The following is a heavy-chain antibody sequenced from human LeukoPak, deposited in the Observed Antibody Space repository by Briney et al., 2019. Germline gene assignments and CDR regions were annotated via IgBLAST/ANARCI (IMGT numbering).Heavy chain of an antibody. J-gene: IGHJ6*02. Sequence: GASVKVSCKASGYTFTSYGISWVRQAPGQGLEWMGWISAYNSNTNYAQKLQGRVTMTTDTSTSTAYMELRSLRSDDTAVYYCARDWSRPLRYFDWEWYYGMDVWGQGTTVTVSS. CDR1: GYTFTSYG. CDR2: ISAYNSNT. D-gene: IGHD3-9*01. V-gene: IGHV1-18*01. CDR3: ARDWSRPLRYFDWEWYYGMDV.